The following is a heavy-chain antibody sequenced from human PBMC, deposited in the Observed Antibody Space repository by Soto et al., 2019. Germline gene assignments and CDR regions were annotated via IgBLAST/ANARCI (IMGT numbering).Heavy chain of an antibody. CDR1: GYTFTGYH. Sequence: ASVKVSCKASGYTFTGYHMHWVRQAPGQGLEWMGWINPNSGGTNYAQKFQGWVTMTRDTSISTACMELSRLRSDDTAVYYCARAVEMATISLYYYYYGMDVWGQGTTVTVSS. V-gene: IGHV1-2*04. CDR2: INPNSGGT. D-gene: IGHD5-12*01. CDR3: ARAVEMATISLYYYYYGMDV. J-gene: IGHJ6*02.